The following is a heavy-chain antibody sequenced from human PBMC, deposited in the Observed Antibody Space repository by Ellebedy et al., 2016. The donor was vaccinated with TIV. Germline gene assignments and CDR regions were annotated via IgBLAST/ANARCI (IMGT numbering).Heavy chain of an antibody. V-gene: IGHV1-8*02. J-gene: IGHJ6*02. D-gene: IGHD3-3*01. CDR3: ARGPSPLRFLEWLANYYYHYGMDV. CDR2: MNPNSGNT. Sequence: ASVKVSXXASGYTFTSYGINWVRQATGQGLEWMGWMNPNSGNTGYAQKFQGRVTMTRNTSISTAYMELSSLRSEDTAVYYCARGPSPLRFLEWLANYYYHYGMDVWGQGTTVTVSS. CDR1: GYTFTSYG.